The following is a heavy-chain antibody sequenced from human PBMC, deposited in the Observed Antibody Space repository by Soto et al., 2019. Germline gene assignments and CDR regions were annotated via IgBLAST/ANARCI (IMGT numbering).Heavy chain of an antibody. CDR2: IGGGSEKI. CDR1: GVTFSNCA. D-gene: IGHD5-12*01. J-gene: IGHJ4*02. V-gene: IGHV3-23*01. Sequence: WWSLRLSCAASGVTFSNCAMSWVRQAPGKGLEWVSSIGGGSEKIYYSDSVKGRFTISRDNSKNTLYLQMNSLRAEDTVLFFCARIFGAYDSFDFWGQGPPVTVSS. CDR3: ARIFGAYDSFDF.